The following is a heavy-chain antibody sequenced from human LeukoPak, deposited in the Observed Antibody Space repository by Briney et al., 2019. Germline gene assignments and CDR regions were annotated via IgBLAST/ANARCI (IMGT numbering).Heavy chain of an antibody. J-gene: IGHJ4*02. CDR2: INPNSGGT. CDR3: ARQISLGYCSSTSCYGHYFDY. CDR1: GYTFTGYY. D-gene: IGHD2-2*01. V-gene: IGHV1-2*02. Sequence: ATVKVSCKASGYTFTGYYMHWVRQAPGQGLEWMGWINPNSGGTNYAQKFQGRVTMTRDTSISTAYMELSRLRSDDTAVYYCARQISLGYCSSTSCYGHYFDYWGQGTLVTVSS.